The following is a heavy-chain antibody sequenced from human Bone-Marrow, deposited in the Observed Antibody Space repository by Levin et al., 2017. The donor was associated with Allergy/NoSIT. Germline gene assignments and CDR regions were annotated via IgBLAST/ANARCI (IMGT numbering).Heavy chain of an antibody. D-gene: IGHD4-17*01. Sequence: PGESLKISCAASGFTFRTAWMKWVRQGPGKGLEWIGRIKSKIDGGTTDYAAPVKDRFTISRDDSKNTLYLQMTRLKTEDTGVYYCTTEEWGDGARPHFYGMDVWGLGTTVTVSS. V-gene: IGHV3-15*01. CDR2: IKSKIDGGTT. CDR3: TTEEWGDGARPHFYGMDV. J-gene: IGHJ6*02. CDR1: GFTFRTAW.